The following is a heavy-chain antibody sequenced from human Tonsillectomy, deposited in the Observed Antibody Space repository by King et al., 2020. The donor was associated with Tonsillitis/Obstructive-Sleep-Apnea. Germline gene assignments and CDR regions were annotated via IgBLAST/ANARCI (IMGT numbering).Heavy chain of an antibody. CDR1: GFTFSNAW. J-gene: IGHJ4*02. Sequence: VQLVESGGGLVKPGGSLRLSCAASGFTFSNAWMSWVRQAPGKGLEWVGRIKSKTDSGTNDYAAPVKGRFTISREDSKNTLYLQMNSLKTEDTAVYYCTTGSSSSSSWYRVRDYWGQGTLVTVSS. D-gene: IGHD6-13*01. V-gene: IGHV3-15*01. CDR3: TTGSSSSSSWYRVRDY. CDR2: IKSKTDSGTN.